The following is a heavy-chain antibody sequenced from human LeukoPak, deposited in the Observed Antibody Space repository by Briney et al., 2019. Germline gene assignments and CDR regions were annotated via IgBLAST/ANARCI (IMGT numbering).Heavy chain of an antibody. Sequence: GGSLRLSCTASGFTFGDYAMSWFRQAPGKGLEWVGFVRSKAYGGTTEYAASVKGRFTISRDDSKSIAYLQMNSLKTEDTAVYYCTRVRWVANLPYYFDYWGQGTLVTVSS. CDR3: TRVRWVANLPYYFDY. CDR2: VRSKAYGGTT. V-gene: IGHV3-49*03. J-gene: IGHJ4*02. CDR1: GFTFGDYA. D-gene: IGHD1-26*01.